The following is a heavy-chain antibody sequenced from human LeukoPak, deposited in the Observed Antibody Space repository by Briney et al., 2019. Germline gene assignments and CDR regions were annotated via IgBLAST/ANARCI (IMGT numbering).Heavy chain of an antibody. V-gene: IGHV4-39*01. CDR2: IYYSGSA. D-gene: IGHD3-22*01. Sequence: SETLSLTCTVSGGSISSSSYYWGWIRQPPGKGLEWIGSIYYSGSAYYNPSLKSRVTISVDTSKNQFSLKLSSVTAADTAVYYCARHVSLYYYDSSGYYSFDYWGQGTLVTVSS. CDR1: GGSISSSSYY. CDR3: ARHVSLYYYDSSGYYSFDY. J-gene: IGHJ4*02.